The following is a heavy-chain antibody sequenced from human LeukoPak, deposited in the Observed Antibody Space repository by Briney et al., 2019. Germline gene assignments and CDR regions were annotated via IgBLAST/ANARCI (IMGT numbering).Heavy chain of an antibody. CDR1: GFTFDDYA. D-gene: IGHD6-19*01. CDR2: ISWNSGSI. CDR3: AKDRIAVAPHDAFDI. Sequence: GRSLRLSCAASGFTFDDYAMHWVRQAPGKGLEWVSGISWNSGSIGYADSVKGRFTISRDNAKSSLYLQMNSLRAEDTALYYCAKDRIAVAPHDAFDIWGQGTMVTVSS. V-gene: IGHV3-9*01. J-gene: IGHJ3*02.